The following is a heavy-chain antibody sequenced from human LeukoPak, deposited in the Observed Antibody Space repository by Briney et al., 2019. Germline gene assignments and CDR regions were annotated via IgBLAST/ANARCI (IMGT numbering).Heavy chain of an antibody. CDR2: IYYSGST. CDR1: GGSISSYY. D-gene: IGHD6-19*01. CDR3: ARVESSKGSGWYYFDY. Sequence: PSETLSLTCTVSGGSISSYYWSWIRQPPGKGLECIAYIYYSGSTKYNPSLKSRVTISVDTSKNQFSLKLRSVTAADTAVYYCARVESSKGSGWYYFDYWGQGTLVTVSS. J-gene: IGHJ4*02. V-gene: IGHV4-59*01.